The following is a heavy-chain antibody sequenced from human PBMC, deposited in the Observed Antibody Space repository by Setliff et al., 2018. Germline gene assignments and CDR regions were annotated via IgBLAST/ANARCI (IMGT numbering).Heavy chain of an antibody. CDR1: GGTFSRYA. Sequence: GASVKVSCKASGGTFSRYAISWVRQAPGQGLEWMGGIIPIFGTANYAQKFQGRVTITADESTSTVYMELSSLRSEDTAVYYCARVSEAAAAGFDYWGQGTLVTVSS. V-gene: IGHV1-69*13. D-gene: IGHD6-13*01. CDR2: IIPIFGTA. J-gene: IGHJ4*02. CDR3: ARVSEAAAAGFDY.